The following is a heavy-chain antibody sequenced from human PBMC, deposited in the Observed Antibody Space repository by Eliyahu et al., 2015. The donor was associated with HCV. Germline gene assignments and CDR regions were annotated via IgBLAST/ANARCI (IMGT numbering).Heavy chain of an antibody. CDR2: LLPGDSDT. CDR1: GSSFTTYW. D-gene: IGHD6-13*01. V-gene: IGHV5-51*03. J-gene: IGHJ4*02. Sequence: EVQLVQSGAEVKKPGEFLKISCKGSGSSFTTYWIGWVRQMPGKGLEWMGVLLPGDSDTRYSPSFQGQVTISADKSISTAYLQWSSLKASDTGMYYCARRSSSWPYYYDYWGQGTLVTVSS. CDR3: ARRSSSWPYYYDY.